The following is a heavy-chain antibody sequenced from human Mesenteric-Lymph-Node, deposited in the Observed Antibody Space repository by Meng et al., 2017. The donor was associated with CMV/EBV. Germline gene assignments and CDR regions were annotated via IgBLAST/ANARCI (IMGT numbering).Heavy chain of an antibody. CDR3: ARDGDYYDSSGYNPFDY. Sequence: QLQLQESGPGLVKPSGTLSPPCTVSGGSISSSSYYWGWIRQPPGKGLEWIGSIYYSGSTYYNPSLKSRVTISVDTSKNQFSLKLSSVTAADTAVYYCARDGDYYDSSGYNPFDYWGQGTLVTVSS. V-gene: IGHV4-39*07. D-gene: IGHD3-22*01. J-gene: IGHJ4*02. CDR1: GGSISSSSYY. CDR2: IYYSGST.